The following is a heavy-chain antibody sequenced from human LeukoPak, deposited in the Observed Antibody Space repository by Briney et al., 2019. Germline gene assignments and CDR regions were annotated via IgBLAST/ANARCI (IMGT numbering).Heavy chain of an antibody. CDR3: AKETGTPTYYFYGMDV. Sequence: PGGSLRLSCAASGFTFSSYAMSWVRQAPGKGLEWVSVISGSGGSTYYADSVKGRFTISRDNSKNTLYLQMNSLRAEDTAVYYCAKETGTPTYYFYGMDVWGQGTTVTVSS. V-gene: IGHV3-23*01. CDR1: GFTFSSYA. D-gene: IGHD1-7*01. CDR2: ISGSGGST. J-gene: IGHJ6*02.